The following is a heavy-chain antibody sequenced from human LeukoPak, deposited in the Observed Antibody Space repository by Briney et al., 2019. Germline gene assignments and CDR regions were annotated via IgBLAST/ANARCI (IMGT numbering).Heavy chain of an antibody. J-gene: IGHJ6*02. Sequence: GSLGLSCAASGFTVSSNYMSWVRQAPGKGLEWVSVIYSGGTTYYADSVKGRFTISRDNSKNTLYLQMNSLRAEDTAVYYCARAPASYYGMDVWGQGTTVTVSS. CDR1: GFTVSSNY. V-gene: IGHV3-53*01. CDR2: IYSGGTT. CDR3: ARAPASYYGMDV.